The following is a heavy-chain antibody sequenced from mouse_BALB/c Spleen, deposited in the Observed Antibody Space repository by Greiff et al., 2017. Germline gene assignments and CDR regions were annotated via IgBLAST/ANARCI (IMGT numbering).Heavy chain of an antibody. CDR1: GFTFSDYY. CDR3: ARDYGGNLAWFAY. V-gene: IGHV5-4*02. Sequence: EVQGVESGGGLVKPGGSLKLSCAASGFTFSDYYMYWVRQTPEKRLEWVATISDGGSYTYYPDSVKGRFTISRDNAKNNLYLQMSSLKSEDTAMYYCARDYGGNLAWFAYWGQGTLVTVSA. J-gene: IGHJ3*01. CDR2: ISDGGSYT. D-gene: IGHD1-1*02.